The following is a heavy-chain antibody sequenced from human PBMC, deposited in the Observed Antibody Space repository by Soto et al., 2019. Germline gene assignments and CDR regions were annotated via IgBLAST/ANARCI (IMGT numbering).Heavy chain of an antibody. J-gene: IGHJ3*02. D-gene: IGHD3-9*01. Sequence: SLRLSCAASGFTCSSYAMHWVRQAPGKGLEWVAVISYDGSNKYYADSVKGRFTISRDNSKNTLYLQMNSLRAEDTAVYYCVRLRTYYDILTGPKRDAFDIWGQGTMVTVSS. CDR1: GFTCSSYA. V-gene: IGHV3-30-3*01. CDR3: VRLRTYYDILTGPKRDAFDI. CDR2: ISYDGSNK.